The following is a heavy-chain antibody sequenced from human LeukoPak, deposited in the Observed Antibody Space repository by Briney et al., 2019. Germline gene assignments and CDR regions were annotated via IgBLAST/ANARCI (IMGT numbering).Heavy chain of an antibody. D-gene: IGHD2-15*01. V-gene: IGHV5-51*01. Sequence: GESLKISCKGSGYGFTSYWIGWVRPMPGKGLEWMGIIYPGDSDTRYSPSFQGQVTISADKSISTAYLQWSSLRAWDTAVFYWXXXXXXXRGGSCPSDAFDIWGQGTMVTVSS. CDR3: XXXXXXXRGGSCPSDAFDI. CDR2: IYPGDSDT. CDR1: GYGFTSYW. J-gene: IGHJ3*02.